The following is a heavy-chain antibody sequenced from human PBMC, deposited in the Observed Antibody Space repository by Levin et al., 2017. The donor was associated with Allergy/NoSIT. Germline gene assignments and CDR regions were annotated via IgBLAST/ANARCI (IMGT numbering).Heavy chain of an antibody. CDR2: ISGSGNKT. CDR1: GFTFRHYA. V-gene: IGHV3-23*01. D-gene: IGHD1-26*01. Sequence: GESLKISCVGSGFTFRHYAMNWVRQAPGKGLQWISGISGSGNKTYYADSVKGRFTVSRDNAESTLYVELNSLRAEDSAVYYCARGGRVGVATYLDVWGQGTLVTVSS. CDR3: ARGGRVGVATYLDV. J-gene: IGHJ4*02.